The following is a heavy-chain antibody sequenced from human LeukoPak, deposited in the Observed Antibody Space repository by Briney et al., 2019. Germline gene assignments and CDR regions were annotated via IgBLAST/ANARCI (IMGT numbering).Heavy chain of an antibody. CDR3: ARDIVMVTYWFDP. CDR2: INPNSGGT. D-gene: IGHD5-18*01. J-gene: IGHJ5*02. V-gene: IGHV1-2*02. CDR1: GYTFTAYY. Sequence: ASVKVSCKASGYTFTAYYIHWVRQAPGQGLEWMGWINPNSGGTNYAQKFQGRVTVTRDTSISTAYMELSRLRSDDTAVYYCARDIVMVTYWFDPWGQGTLVTVSS.